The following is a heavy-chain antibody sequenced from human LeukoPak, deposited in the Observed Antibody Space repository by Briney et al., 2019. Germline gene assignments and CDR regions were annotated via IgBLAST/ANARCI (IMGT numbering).Heavy chain of an antibody. Sequence: ASVKVSFKASGYTFTVYYMHWVRQAPGQGLEWMGWINPNSGGTNYAQKFQGRVTMTRDTSISTAYMELSRLRSDDTAVYYCARSMVRGVSTRTNGIGYWGQGTLVTVSS. J-gene: IGHJ4*02. CDR2: INPNSGGT. V-gene: IGHV1-2*02. D-gene: IGHD3-10*01. CDR3: ARSMVRGVSTRTNGIGY. CDR1: GYTFTVYY.